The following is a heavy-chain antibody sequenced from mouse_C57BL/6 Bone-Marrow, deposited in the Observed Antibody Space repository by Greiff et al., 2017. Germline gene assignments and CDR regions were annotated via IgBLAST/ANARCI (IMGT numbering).Heavy chain of an antibody. Sequence: EVMLVESGGGLVKPGGSLKLSCAASGFTFSDYGMHWVRQAPEKGLEWVAYISSGSSTIYYADTVKGRFTISRDNAKNTLFLQMTSLRSEDTAMYYCARGTTAPFDYWGQGTTLTVSS. J-gene: IGHJ2*01. CDR2: ISSGSSTI. V-gene: IGHV5-17*01. D-gene: IGHD1-2*01. CDR1: GFTFSDYG. CDR3: ARGTTAPFDY.